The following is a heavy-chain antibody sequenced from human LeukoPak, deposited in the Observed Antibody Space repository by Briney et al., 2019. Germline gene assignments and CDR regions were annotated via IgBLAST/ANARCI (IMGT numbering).Heavy chain of an antibody. J-gene: IGHJ4*02. CDR2: IYSGGST. V-gene: IGHV3-66*01. Sequence: GGSLRLSCAASGFTFSSYAMSWVRQAPGKGLEWVSVIYSGGSTYYADSVKGRFTISRDNAKNSLCLQMNSLRAEDTAVYYCARASSSWYYFDYWGQGTLVTVSS. CDR3: ARASSSWYYFDY. CDR1: GFTFSSYA. D-gene: IGHD6-13*01.